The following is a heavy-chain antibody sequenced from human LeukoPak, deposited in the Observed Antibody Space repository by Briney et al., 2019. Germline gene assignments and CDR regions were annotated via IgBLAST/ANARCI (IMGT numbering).Heavy chain of an antibody. Sequence: SGPVLVKPTETLTLTCTVSGFSLSNARMGVSWIRQPPGKALEWLAHIFPNDEKSYSTSLKSRLTISKDTSKSQVVLTMTNMDPVDTATYYCARGDYDYVWGSYRLYYFDYWGQGTLVTVSS. CDR1: GFSLSNARMG. D-gene: IGHD3-16*02. V-gene: IGHV2-26*01. J-gene: IGHJ4*02. CDR3: ARGDYDYVWGSYRLYYFDY. CDR2: IFPNDEK.